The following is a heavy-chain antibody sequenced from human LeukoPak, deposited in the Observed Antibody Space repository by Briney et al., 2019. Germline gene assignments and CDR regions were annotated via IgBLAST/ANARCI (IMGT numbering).Heavy chain of an antibody. Sequence: GGSLRLSCAASGFTFSAYNMNWVRQAPGKGLEWVSSIHITSDWVYYADSVKGRFTISRDSAKNSLYLQMNSLRAEDTAVYYCAKGGRGAIFGVAHYYYYMDVWGKGTTVTVSS. V-gene: IGHV3-21*04. CDR3: AKGGRGAIFGVAHYYYYMDV. CDR2: IHITSDWV. CDR1: GFTFSAYN. D-gene: IGHD3-3*01. J-gene: IGHJ6*03.